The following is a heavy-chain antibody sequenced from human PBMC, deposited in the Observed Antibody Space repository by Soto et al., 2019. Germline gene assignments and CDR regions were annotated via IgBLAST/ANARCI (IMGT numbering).Heavy chain of an antibody. D-gene: IGHD4-17*01. CDR3: ARDYYGDYPHDAFDI. CDR1: GYTFTSYG. CDR2: ISAYNGNT. Sequence: GASVKVSCKASGYTFTSYGISWVRQAPGQGLEWMGWISAYNGNTNYAQKLQGRVTMTTDTSTSTAYMELRSLRSDDTAVYYCARDYYGDYPHDAFDIWGQGTMVTVSS. J-gene: IGHJ3*02. V-gene: IGHV1-18*01.